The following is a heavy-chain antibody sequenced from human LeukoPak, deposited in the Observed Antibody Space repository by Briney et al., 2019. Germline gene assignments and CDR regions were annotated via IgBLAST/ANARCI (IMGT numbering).Heavy chain of an antibody. V-gene: IGHV4-38-2*02. D-gene: IGHD1-26*01. J-gene: IGHJ4*02. CDR1: AYSISSGYY. CDR3: ARGKSRGSHIDY. Sequence: PSETLSLTCIVSAYSISSGYYWGWIRQPPGKGLEWIGSIYHSESTYYNPSLKSRATISIDTSKNQCSLKLSSVTAADTAIYFCARGKSRGSHIDYWGQGTLVTVSS. CDR2: IYHSEST.